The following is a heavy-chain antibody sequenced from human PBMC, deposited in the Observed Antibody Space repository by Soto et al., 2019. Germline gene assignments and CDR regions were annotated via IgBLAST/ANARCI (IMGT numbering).Heavy chain of an antibody. Sequence: PSETLSLTCTVSGYSINSGYIWGWVRRPPRQGLEWIGSRYSTGTTYYSPSLRRRVKMSVDTSKNQLSLVLRSVTAADTAVYYCVARATVVNSPWFDPWGQGTQVTVSS. CDR2: RYSTGTT. V-gene: IGHV4-38-2*02. D-gene: IGHD1-1*01. CDR1: GYSINSGYI. J-gene: IGHJ5*02. CDR3: VARATVVNSPWFDP.